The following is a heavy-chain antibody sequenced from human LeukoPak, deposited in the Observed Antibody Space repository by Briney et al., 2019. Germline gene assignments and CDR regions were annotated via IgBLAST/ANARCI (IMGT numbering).Heavy chain of an antibody. CDR3: ARGVLWFGELGYYYYYMDV. J-gene: IGHJ6*03. CDR1: GYTFTSYD. V-gene: IGHV1-8*03. D-gene: IGHD3-10*01. CDR2: MNPNSGNT. Sequence: ASVKVSCKASGYTFTSYDINWVRQAPGQGLEWMGWMNPNSGNTGYAQKFQGRVTITRNTSISTAYMELSSLRSEDTAVYYCARGVLWFGELGYYYYYMDVWGKGTTVTISS.